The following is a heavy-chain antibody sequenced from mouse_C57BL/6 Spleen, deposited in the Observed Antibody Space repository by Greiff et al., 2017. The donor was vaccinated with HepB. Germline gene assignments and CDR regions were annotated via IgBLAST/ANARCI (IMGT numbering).Heavy chain of an antibody. J-gene: IGHJ4*01. D-gene: IGHD1-1*02. CDR2: IHPNSGST. CDR1: GYTFTSYW. CDR3: ATLGGNHPGRAMDY. Sequence: QVQLQQPGAELVKPGASVKLSCKASGYTFTSYWMHWVKQRPGQGLEWIGMIHPNSGSTNYNEKFKSKATLTVDKSSSTAYMQLSSLTSEDSAVYYCATLGGNHPGRAMDYWGQGTSVTVSS. V-gene: IGHV1-64*01.